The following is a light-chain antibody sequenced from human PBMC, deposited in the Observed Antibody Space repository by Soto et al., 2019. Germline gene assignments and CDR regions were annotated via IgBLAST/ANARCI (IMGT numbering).Light chain of an antibody. CDR3: QQYNTWPPIT. Sequence: EIVMTQSPVTLSVSPGERVTLSCRASQSVSSNLAWYQQKPGQAPRLLIYGASTRATGLPARFSGSGSGTDFTLTISSLQSEDFAVYYCQQYNTWPPITFGQGTRLEIK. V-gene: IGKV3-15*01. CDR2: GAS. J-gene: IGKJ5*01. CDR1: QSVSSN.